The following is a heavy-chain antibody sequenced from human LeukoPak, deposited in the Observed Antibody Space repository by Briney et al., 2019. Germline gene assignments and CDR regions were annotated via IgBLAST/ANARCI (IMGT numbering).Heavy chain of an antibody. CDR1: GFTFSSYT. V-gene: IGHV3-23*01. CDR3: AKDGGLWVSAHWGDS. Sequence: GGSLRLSCAASGFTFSSYTMSWVRQAPGKGLEWVSTITTSDGNTYYADSVKGRFTVSRDNSNNTLFLQMNSLRAEDTAVYYCAKDGGLWVSAHWGDSWGRGTLVTVSS. D-gene: IGHD7-27*01. J-gene: IGHJ4*02. CDR2: ITTSDGNT.